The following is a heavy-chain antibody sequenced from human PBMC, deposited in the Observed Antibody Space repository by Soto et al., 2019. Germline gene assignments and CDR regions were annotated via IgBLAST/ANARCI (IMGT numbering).Heavy chain of an antibody. V-gene: IGHV4-4*02. CDR1: CGSISSSNW. D-gene: IGHD2-2*01. J-gene: IGHJ6*02. CDR2: IYHSGST. CDR3: ASNPADCSSTSCPPYYYGMDV. Sequence: SETLSLTCAVSCGSISSSNWWSWVRQPPGKGLEWIGEIYHSGSTNYNPSLKSRVTISVDKSKNQFSLKLSSVTAADTAVYYCASNPADCSSTSCPPYYYGMDVWGQGTTVTVSS.